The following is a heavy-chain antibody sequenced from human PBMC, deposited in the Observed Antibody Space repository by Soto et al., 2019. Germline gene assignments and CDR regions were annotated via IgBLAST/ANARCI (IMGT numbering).Heavy chain of an antibody. CDR2: TYYRSKWYN. D-gene: IGHD6-13*01. V-gene: IGHV6-1*01. CDR3: ARVSWQHLSKWFAP. Sequence: QVQLQQSGPGLVKPSQTLSLTCAISGDSVSSKSAAWNWIRQSPSRGLEWLGRTYYRSKWYNDXAESVKGRITXXPXTXXNQFSLQLNSVTPEDTAVYYCARVSWQHLSKWFAPWGQGTLVTVSA. J-gene: IGHJ5*02. CDR1: GDSVSSKSAA.